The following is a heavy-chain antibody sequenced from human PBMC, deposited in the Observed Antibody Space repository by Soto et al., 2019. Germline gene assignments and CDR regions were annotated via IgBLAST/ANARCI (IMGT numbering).Heavy chain of an antibody. Sequence: GGSLRLSCAASGFTFSSYAMSWVRQAPGKGLEWVSAISGSGGSTYYAGSVKGRFTISRDNSKNTLYLQMNSLRAEDTAVYYCAKDLPRYSSSWYGRGGLFDYWGQGTLVTVSS. J-gene: IGHJ4*02. CDR3: AKDLPRYSSSWYGRGGLFDY. V-gene: IGHV3-23*01. CDR2: ISGSGGST. CDR1: GFTFSSYA. D-gene: IGHD6-13*01.